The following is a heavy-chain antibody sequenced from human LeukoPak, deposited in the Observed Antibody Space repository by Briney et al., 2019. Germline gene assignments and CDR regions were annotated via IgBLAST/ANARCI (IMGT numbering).Heavy chain of an antibody. J-gene: IGHJ6*03. CDR3: ARVVTYYYDSSGYFAKGYYMDV. Sequence: SETLSLTCTVSGGSISSYYCSWIRQPPGKGLEWIGYIYYSGSTNYNPSLKSRVTISVDTSKNQFSLKLSSVTAADTAVYYCARVVTYYYDSSGYFAKGYYMDVWGKGTTVTVSS. CDR1: GGSISSYY. V-gene: IGHV4-59*01. CDR2: IYYSGST. D-gene: IGHD3-22*01.